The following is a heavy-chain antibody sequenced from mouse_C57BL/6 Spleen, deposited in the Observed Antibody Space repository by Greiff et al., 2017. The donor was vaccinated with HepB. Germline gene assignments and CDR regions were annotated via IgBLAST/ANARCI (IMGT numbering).Heavy chain of an antibody. CDR2: IHPNSGST. J-gene: IGHJ1*03. Sequence: QVQLQQPGAELEKPGASVKLSCKASGYTFTSYWMHWVKQRPGQGLEWIGMIHPNSGSTNYNEKFKSKVTLTVDKSSSTAYMEHSSLTSEDSAVYYCERKGGNYYSSSYCYFDVWGTGTTVTVSS. CDR3: ERKGGNYYSSSYCYFDV. CDR1: GYTFTSYW. V-gene: IGHV1-64*01. D-gene: IGHD1-1*01.